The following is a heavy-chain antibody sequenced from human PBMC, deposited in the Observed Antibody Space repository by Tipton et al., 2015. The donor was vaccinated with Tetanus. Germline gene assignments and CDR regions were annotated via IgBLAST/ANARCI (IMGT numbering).Heavy chain of an antibody. CDR3: ARGGVSSSAYYFDY. Sequence: TLSLTCTVSGGSISSSSYYWGWIRQPPGKGLEWIGSIYYSGSTYYNPSLKSRVTISVDTSKNQFSLKLSSVTAADTAVYYCARGGVSSSAYYFDYWGQGTLVTVSS. V-gene: IGHV4-39*07. D-gene: IGHD6-6*01. CDR1: GGSISSSSYY. J-gene: IGHJ4*02. CDR2: IYYSGST.